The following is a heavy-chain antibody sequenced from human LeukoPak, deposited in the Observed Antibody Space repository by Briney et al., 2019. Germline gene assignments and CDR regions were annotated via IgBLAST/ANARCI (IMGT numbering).Heavy chain of an antibody. CDR2: TFYRSEWYK. V-gene: IGHV6-1*01. Sequence: SQTLSLTCGISGDIVSSNSAAWNWIRQSPSRGLEWLGRTFYRSEWYKDYEVSVKSRITINPDTSKNQFSLQLNSVTPEDTAVYYCARDDGGSSWSYFDYWGQGTLVTVSS. CDR1: GDIVSSNSAA. D-gene: IGHD6-13*01. J-gene: IGHJ4*02. CDR3: ARDDGGSSWSYFDY.